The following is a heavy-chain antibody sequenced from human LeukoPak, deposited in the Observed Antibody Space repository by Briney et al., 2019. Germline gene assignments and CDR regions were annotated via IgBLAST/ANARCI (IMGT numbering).Heavy chain of an antibody. J-gene: IGHJ4*02. CDR3: ARIYTGNYLDY. CDR2: INHSGST. D-gene: IGHD1-1*01. V-gene: IGHV4-34*01. Sequence: SETLSLTCAVYGGSFSGYYWSWIRQPPGKGLEWIGEINHSGSTNYNPSLKSRVTISVDTSKNQFSLKLSSVTAADTAVYYCARIYTGNYLDYWGQGTLLTVSS. CDR1: GGSFSGYY.